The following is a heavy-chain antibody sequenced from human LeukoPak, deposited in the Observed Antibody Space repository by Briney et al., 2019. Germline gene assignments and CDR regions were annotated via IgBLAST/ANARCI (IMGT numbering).Heavy chain of an antibody. CDR3: ARARAHLEYYYDSSGYYYFDY. J-gene: IGHJ4*02. CDR2: INHSGST. D-gene: IGHD3-22*01. V-gene: IGHV4-34*01. CDR1: GGSFSGYY. Sequence: PWETLSLTCAVYGGSFSGYYWSWIRRPPGKGLEWLGEINHSGSTNYNPSLKSRVTISVDTTMNQFSLKLSSVTAADTAVYYCARARAHLEYYYDSSGYYYFDYWGQGTLVAVSS.